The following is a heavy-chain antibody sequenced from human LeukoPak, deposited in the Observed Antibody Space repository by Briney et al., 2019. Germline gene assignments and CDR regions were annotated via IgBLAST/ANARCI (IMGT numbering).Heavy chain of an antibody. Sequence: GGSLRLSCAASGFTFDDYAMHWVRQAPGKGLEWVSGISWNSGSIGYADSVKGRFTISRDNAKNSPYLQMNSLRAEDTALYYCAKDLVGATSGMDVWGQGTTVTVSS. CDR1: GFTFDDYA. CDR3: AKDLVGATSGMDV. D-gene: IGHD1-26*01. V-gene: IGHV3-9*01. J-gene: IGHJ6*02. CDR2: ISWNSGSI.